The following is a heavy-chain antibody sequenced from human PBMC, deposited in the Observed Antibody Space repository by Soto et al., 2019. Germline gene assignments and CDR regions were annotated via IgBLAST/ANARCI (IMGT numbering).Heavy chain of an antibody. D-gene: IGHD6-19*01. Sequence: EVQLVESGGGLVQPGGSLRLSCAASGFTFSSYWMSWVRQAPGKGLEWVANIRQDGSDKYYVDSVKGRFTISRDNSKNSLYLQMNSLRVEDTAGYYCASPQQWLGQRGDFDYWGHGTLVTVSS. V-gene: IGHV3-7*05. CDR3: ASPQQWLGQRGDFDY. CDR2: IRQDGSDK. J-gene: IGHJ4*01. CDR1: GFTFSSYW.